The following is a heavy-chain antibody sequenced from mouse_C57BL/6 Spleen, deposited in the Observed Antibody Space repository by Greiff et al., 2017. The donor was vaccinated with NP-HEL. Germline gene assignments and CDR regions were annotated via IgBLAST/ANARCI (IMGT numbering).Heavy chain of an antibody. V-gene: IGHV1-72*01. CDR3: ARSGYYGSSYDWYFDV. CDR2: IDPNSGGT. CDR1: GYTFTSYW. D-gene: IGHD1-1*01. J-gene: IGHJ1*03. Sequence: QVHVKQSGAELVKPGASVKLSCKASGYTFTSYWMHWVKQRPGRGLEWIGRIDPNSGGTKYNEKFKSKATLTVDKPSSTAYMQLSSLTSEDSAVYYCARSGYYGSSYDWYFDVWGTGTTVTVSS.